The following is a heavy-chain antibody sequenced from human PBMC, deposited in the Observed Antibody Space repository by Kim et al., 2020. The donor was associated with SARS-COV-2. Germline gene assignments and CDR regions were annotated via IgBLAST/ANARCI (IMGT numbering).Heavy chain of an antibody. CDR3: ARQSVYYDSSGYYPGDTFDI. D-gene: IGHD3-22*01. Sequence: SETLSLTCTVSGGSISSSSYFWGWIRQPPGKGLEWIGSIYYSGSTYYNPSLKSRVTISVDTSKNQFSLKLSSVTAADTAVYYCARQSVYYDSSGYYPGDTFDIWGQGSMVTVSS. CDR1: GGSISSSSYF. J-gene: IGHJ3*02. V-gene: IGHV4-39*01. CDR2: IYYSGST.